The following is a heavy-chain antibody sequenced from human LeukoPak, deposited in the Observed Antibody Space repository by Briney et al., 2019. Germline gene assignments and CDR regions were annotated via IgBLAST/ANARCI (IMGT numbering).Heavy chain of an antibody. CDR1: GYDFTKYA. J-gene: IGHJ4*02. CDR3: ASLETRYSYGYDY. D-gene: IGHD5-18*01. CDR2: IDAGNGRT. V-gene: IGHV1-3*01. Sequence: GASVKVSCKASGYDFTKYAVQWVRQAPGQRLEWMGWIDAGNGRTKYSQDFQGRVTITRDTSARIAYMELSRLRSDDTAVYYCASLETRYSYGYDYWGQGTLVTVSS.